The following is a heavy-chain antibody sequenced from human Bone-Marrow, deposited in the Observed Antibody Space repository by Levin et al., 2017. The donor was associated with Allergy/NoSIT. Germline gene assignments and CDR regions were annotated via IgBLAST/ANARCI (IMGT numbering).Heavy chain of an antibody. CDR2: ISSSSSYI. D-gene: IGHD2-2*01. Sequence: KPGGSLRLSCAASGFTFSSYSMNWVRQAPGKGLEWVSSISSSSSYIYYADSVKGRFTISRDNAKNSLYLQVNSLRAEDTAVYYCARDSSRPIVVVPAAVRRRGYYYDYMDVWGKGTTVTVSS. CDR3: ARDSSRPIVVVPAAVRRRGYYYDYMDV. J-gene: IGHJ6*03. V-gene: IGHV3-21*01. CDR1: GFTFSSYS.